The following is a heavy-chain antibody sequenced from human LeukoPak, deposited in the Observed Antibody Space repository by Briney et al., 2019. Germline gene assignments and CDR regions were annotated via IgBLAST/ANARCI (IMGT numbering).Heavy chain of an antibody. J-gene: IGHJ4*02. Sequence: SETLSLTCTVSGGSISSYYWSWIRQPPGKGLEWIGEINHSGNTNYNPSLKSRVTISVDTSKNQFSLRLSSVTAADTTVYYCARRAVSSGWPFDSWSQGTLVTVSS. CDR1: GGSISSYY. D-gene: IGHD6-19*01. V-gene: IGHV4-34*01. CDR2: INHSGNT. CDR3: ARRAVSSGWPFDS.